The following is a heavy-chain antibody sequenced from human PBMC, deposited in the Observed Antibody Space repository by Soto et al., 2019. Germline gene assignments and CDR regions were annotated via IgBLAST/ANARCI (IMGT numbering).Heavy chain of an antibody. J-gene: IGHJ2*01. D-gene: IGHD2-15*01. CDR3: ARCYCSLGSWYTCWHFDL. CDR2: VGPYNGNT. CDR1: GYTFTNYG. V-gene: IGHV1-18*04. Sequence: QVQLVQSGAEVKKPGASVRVSCKASGYTFTNYGISWVRQAPGQGLEWMGWVGPYNGNTDHAQNFQIRVTMITNTSTNTAYMGLGSPRSDDTALYYCARCYCSLGSWYTCWHFDLWGRGTLVTVSS.